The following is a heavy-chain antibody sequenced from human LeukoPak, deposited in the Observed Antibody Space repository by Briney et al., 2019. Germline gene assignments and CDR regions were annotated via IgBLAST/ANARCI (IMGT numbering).Heavy chain of an antibody. CDR3: ARDFDMGITPGDDFDF. V-gene: IGHV3-74*01. CDR2: IKEDGTYT. Sequence: GGSLRLSCAASGFSFSQYWMHWVRQTPGEGLVWVARIKEDGTYTSYADSVKGRFTISRDNARNTVFLQMNSLRAEDTAVYYCARDFDMGITPGDDFDFWGQGTLVTVSS. D-gene: IGHD3-9*01. CDR1: GFSFSQYW. J-gene: IGHJ4*02.